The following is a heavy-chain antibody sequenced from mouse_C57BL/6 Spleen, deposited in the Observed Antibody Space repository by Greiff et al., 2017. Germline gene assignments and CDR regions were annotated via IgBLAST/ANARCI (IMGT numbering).Heavy chain of an antibody. V-gene: IGHV1-84*01. Sequence: LMESGPELVKPGASVKISCKASGYTFTDYYINWVKQRPGQGLEWIGWIYPGSGNTKYNEKFKGKATLTVDTSSSTAYMQLSSLTSEDSAVYFCARRAYGNYDYYAMAYWGQGTSVTVSS. D-gene: IGHD2-1*01. CDR2: IYPGSGNT. CDR3: ARRAYGNYDYYAMAY. CDR1: GYTFTDYY. J-gene: IGHJ4*01.